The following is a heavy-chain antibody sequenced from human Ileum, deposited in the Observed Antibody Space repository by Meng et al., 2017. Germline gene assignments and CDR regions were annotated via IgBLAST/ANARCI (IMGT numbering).Heavy chain of an antibody. CDR3: ARVLYDSSGYYYHDDY. CDR1: GYTFTSYG. J-gene: IGHJ4*02. V-gene: IGHV1-18*01. CDR2: ISAYNGNT. Sequence: ASVKVSCKASGYTFTSYGISWVRQAPGQGLEWMGWISAYNGNTNYAQKLQGRVTMTTDTSTSTAYMELRSLRSDDTAVYYCARVLYDSSGYYYHDDYWGQGTLVTVYS. D-gene: IGHD3-22*01.